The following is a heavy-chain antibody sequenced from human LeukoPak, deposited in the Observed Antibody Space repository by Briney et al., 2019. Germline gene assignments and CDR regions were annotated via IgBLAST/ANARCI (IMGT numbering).Heavy chain of an antibody. CDR1: GFTFSSYS. CDR3: ARERSTYYFDY. CDR2: ISSSSSTI. Sequence: GGSLRLSCAASGFTFSSYSMNWVRQAPGKGLGWVSYISSSSSTIYYADSVKGRFTISRDNAKNSLYLQMNSLRAEDTAVYYCARERSTYYFDYWGQGTLVTVSS. J-gene: IGHJ4*02. V-gene: IGHV3-48*01.